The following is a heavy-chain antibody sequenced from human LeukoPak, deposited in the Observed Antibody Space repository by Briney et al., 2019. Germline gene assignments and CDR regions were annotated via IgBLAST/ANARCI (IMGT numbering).Heavy chain of an antibody. CDR3: ARASFQLLGYYYYMDV. D-gene: IGHD3-10*01. CDR1: GGITTTYY. V-gene: IGHV4-38-2*02. CDR2: LSHSEDT. Sequence: PSETLSLTCSVSGGITTTYYWGWVRQPPGKGLEWIGSLSHSEDTYFNPSLKSRVTISLDTSKSHFSLKLSSVTAADTAVYYCARASFQLLGYYYYMDVWGKGTMVTVSS. J-gene: IGHJ6*03.